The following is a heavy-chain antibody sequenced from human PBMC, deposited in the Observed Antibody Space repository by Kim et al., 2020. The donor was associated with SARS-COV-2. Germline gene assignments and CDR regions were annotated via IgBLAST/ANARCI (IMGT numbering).Heavy chain of an antibody. Sequence: SENFYADSVRGRLTIARDNGKNSLYLQRNSLRADDTAVYHCARGGSWTFDCWGRGTLVTVSS. V-gene: IGHV3-7*01. CDR2: SEN. D-gene: IGHD1-1*01. J-gene: IGHJ4*02. CDR3: ARGGSWTFDC.